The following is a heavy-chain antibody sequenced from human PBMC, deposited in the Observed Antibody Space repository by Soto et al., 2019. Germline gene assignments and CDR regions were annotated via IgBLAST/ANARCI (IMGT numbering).Heavy chain of an antibody. Sequence: SETLSLTCTVSGGSISSGGYYWSWIRQHPGKGLEWIGYIYYSGSTYYNPSLKSRVTISVDRSKNQFSLKLRSVTAADTAVYYCARSLALSSGYWEGEINWFDSWGQGTLVTVSS. D-gene: IGHD3-22*01. CDR2: IYYSGST. CDR1: GGSISSGGYY. CDR3: ARSLALSSGYWEGEINWFDS. J-gene: IGHJ5*01. V-gene: IGHV4-31*03.